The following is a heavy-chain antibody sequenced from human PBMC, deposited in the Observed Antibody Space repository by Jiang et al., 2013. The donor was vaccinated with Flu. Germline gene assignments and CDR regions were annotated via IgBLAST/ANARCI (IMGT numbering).Heavy chain of an antibody. J-gene: IGHJ3*02. V-gene: IGHV6-1*01. Sequence: VSSNSAAWNWIRQSPSRGLEWLGRTYYRSKWYHDYAVSVKSRITINPDTSKNQFSLQLNSVTPEDTAVYYCAREEGIPDAFDIWGQGTMVTVSS. D-gene: IGHD3-10*01. CDR1: VSSNSAA. CDR2: TYYRSKWYH. CDR3: AREEGIPDAFDI.